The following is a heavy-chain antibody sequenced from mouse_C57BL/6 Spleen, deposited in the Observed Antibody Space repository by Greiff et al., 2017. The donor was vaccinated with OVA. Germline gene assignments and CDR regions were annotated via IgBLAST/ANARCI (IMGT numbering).Heavy chain of an antibody. V-gene: IGHV5-4*03. CDR3: ARVSYYGSSYGWFAY. CDR2: ISDGGSYT. Sequence: DVMLVESGGGLVKPGGSLKLSCAASGFTFSSYAMSWVRQTPEKRLEWVATISDGGSYTYYPDNVKGRFTISRDNAKNNLYLQMSHLKSEDTAMYYCARVSYYGSSYGWFAYWGQGTLVTVSA. CDR1: GFTFSSYA. D-gene: IGHD1-1*01. J-gene: IGHJ3*01.